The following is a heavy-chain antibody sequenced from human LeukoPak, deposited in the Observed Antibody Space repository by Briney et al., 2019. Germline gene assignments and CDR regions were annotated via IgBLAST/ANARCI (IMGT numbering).Heavy chain of an antibody. CDR2: INHSGST. CDR1: GGSFSGYY. V-gene: IGHV4-34*01. CDR3: ASPPWGVSGYMDV. J-gene: IGHJ6*03. Sequence: PSETLSLTCAVYGGSFSGYYWSWIRQPPGKGLEWIGEINHSGSTNYNPSLKSRVTISVDTSKNQFSLKLGSVTAADTAVYYCASPPWGVSGYMDVWGKGTTVTVSS. D-gene: IGHD3-10*01.